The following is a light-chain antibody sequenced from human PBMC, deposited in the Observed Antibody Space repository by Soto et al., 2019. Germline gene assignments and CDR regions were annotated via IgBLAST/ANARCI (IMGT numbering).Light chain of an antibody. CDR2: DVS. CDR1: SSDIGSYIY. J-gene: IGLJ2*01. Sequence: QPVLTQPASVSGSPGQSITISCTGSSSDIGSYIYVSWYQQHPGKVPKLMIYDVSNRPSGVSNRFSGSTSGNTASLTISGLQAEDEADYYCSSYTSSSTLIFGGGTKLTVL. V-gene: IGLV2-14*01. CDR3: SSYTSSSTLI.